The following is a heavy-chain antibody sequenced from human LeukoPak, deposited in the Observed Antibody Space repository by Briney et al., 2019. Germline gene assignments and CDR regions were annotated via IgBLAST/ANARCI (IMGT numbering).Heavy chain of an antibody. V-gene: IGHV4-30-2*01. CDR3: ATVRHWQYGDNWFDP. D-gene: IGHD4-17*01. Sequence: PSETLSLTCSVSGGSISSGGYSWSWIRQPPGKGLEWIGYIYHSGSTYYNPSLKSRVTISVDRSKNQFSLKLSSVTAADTAVYYCATVRHWQYGDNWFDPWGQGTLVTVSS. J-gene: IGHJ5*02. CDR1: GGSISSGGYS. CDR2: IYHSGST.